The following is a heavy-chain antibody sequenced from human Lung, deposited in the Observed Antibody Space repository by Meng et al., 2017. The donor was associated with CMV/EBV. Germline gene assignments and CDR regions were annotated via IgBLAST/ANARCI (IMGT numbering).Heavy chain of an antibody. CDR1: GGSLSGSY. V-gene: IGHV4-34*01. Sequence: GSLRLSCAVYGGSLSGSYWGWIRQTPEKGLEWIGEINHSGSTTYNPSLKSRVTISIDTSKNQFSLKLSSVTAADTAVYYCARAVNDDFWSEYYRSDRIDCWGQGTLVTVSS. CDR3: ARAVNDDFWSEYYRSDRIDC. J-gene: IGHJ4*02. D-gene: IGHD3-3*01. CDR2: INHSGST.